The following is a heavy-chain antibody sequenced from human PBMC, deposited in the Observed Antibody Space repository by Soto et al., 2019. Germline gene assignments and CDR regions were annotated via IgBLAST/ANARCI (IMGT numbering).Heavy chain of an antibody. D-gene: IGHD3-22*01. Sequence: EVPLVESGGGLVKPGGSLRLSCAASGFTFSSYSMNWVRQAPGKGLEWVSSISSSSSYTYYADSVKGRFTISRDNAKNSLYLQMNSLRAEDTAVYYCASHPRDSSGYWYYFDYWGQGTLVTVSS. CDR1: GFTFSSYS. CDR2: ISSSSSYT. J-gene: IGHJ4*02. V-gene: IGHV3-21*01. CDR3: ASHPRDSSGYWYYFDY.